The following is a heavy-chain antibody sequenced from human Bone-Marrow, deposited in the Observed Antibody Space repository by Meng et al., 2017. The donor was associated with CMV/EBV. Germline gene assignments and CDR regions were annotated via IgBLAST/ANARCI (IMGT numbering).Heavy chain of an antibody. D-gene: IGHD6-19*01. J-gene: IGHJ4*02. CDR2: INHSGST. Sequence: SQTLSLTCAVYGGSFSGYYWTWIRQSPGKGLEWIGEINHSGSTKYNPSLRSRVTISVATSKNQFSLKLSSVTAADTAVYYCARQGTIAVAGTNFLTYASSIFDYWGQGTLVTVSS. CDR3: ARQGTIAVAGTNFLTYASSIFDY. V-gene: IGHV4-34*01. CDR1: GGSFSGYY.